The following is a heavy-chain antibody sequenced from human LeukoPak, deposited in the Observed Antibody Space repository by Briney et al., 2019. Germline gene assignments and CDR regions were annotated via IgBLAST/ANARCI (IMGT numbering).Heavy chain of an antibody. CDR3: ARGRRYYDSSGYTNFDY. CDR2: INHSGST. D-gene: IGHD3-22*01. Sequence: PSETLSLTCAVYGGSFSGYYWSWFRQPPGKGLEWIGEINHSGSTNYNPSLKSRVTISVDTSKNQFSLKLSSVTAADTAVYYCARGRRYYDSSGYTNFDYWGQGTLVTVSS. J-gene: IGHJ4*02. CDR1: GGSFSGYY. V-gene: IGHV4-34*01.